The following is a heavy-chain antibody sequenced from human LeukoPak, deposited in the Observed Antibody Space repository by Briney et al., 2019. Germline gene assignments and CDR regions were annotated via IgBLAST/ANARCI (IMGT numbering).Heavy chain of an antibody. CDR2: IKQDGSEK. CDR1: GFTFSNAW. CDR3: ARDPYVSGEHDAFDI. J-gene: IGHJ3*02. Sequence: PGGSLRLSCAASGFTFSNAWMSWVRQAPGKGLEWVANIKQDGSEKYYVDSVKGRFTISRDNAKNSLYLQMNSLRAEDTAVYYCARDPYVSGEHDAFDIWGQGTMVTVSS. V-gene: IGHV3-7*01. D-gene: IGHD2-21*01.